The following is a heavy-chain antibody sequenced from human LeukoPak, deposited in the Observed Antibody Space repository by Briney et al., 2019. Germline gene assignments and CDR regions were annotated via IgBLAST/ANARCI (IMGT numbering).Heavy chain of an antibody. CDR3: ARAELGNFDY. V-gene: IGHV4-39*07. Sequence: SETLSLTCTVSGGSISSSSYYWGWIRQPPGKGLEWIGSIYYSGSTYYNPSLKSRVTISVDRSKNQFSLKLSSVTAADTAVYYCARAELGNFDYWGQGTLVTVSS. CDR2: IYYSGST. CDR1: GGSISSSSYY. D-gene: IGHD7-27*01. J-gene: IGHJ4*02.